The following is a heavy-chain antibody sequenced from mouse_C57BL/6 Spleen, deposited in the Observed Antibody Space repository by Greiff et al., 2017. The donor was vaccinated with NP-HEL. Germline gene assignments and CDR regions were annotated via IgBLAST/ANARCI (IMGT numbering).Heavy chain of an antibody. V-gene: IGHV5-4*01. J-gene: IGHJ2*01. CDR2: ISDGGSYT. CDR1: GFTFSSYA. D-gene: IGHD3-2*02. Sequence: EVKLMESGGGLVKPGGSLKLSCAASGFTFSSYAMSWVRQTPEKRLEWVATISDGGSYTYYPDNVKGRFTISRDNAKNNLYLQMSHLKSEDTAMYYCARDEKGTAQATFNYWGHGTTLTVSS. CDR3: ARDEKGTAQATFNY.